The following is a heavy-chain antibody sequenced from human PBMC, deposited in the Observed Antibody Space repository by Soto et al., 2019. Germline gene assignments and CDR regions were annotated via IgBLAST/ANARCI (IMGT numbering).Heavy chain of an antibody. CDR3: ARERQPYISSQGVWFGP. D-gene: IGHD3-3*02. J-gene: IGHJ5*02. V-gene: IGHV4-31*03. CDR2: IYYSGNS. CDR1: GGSISSGGYY. Sequence: PSETLSLTCTVSGGSISSGGYYWSWIRQHPVKGLEWIGNIYYSGNSHYSPSLRSRLTMSIDTSKNQFSLRLSSVTAADTAVYYCARERQPYISSQGVWFGPWGQGTLVTVSS.